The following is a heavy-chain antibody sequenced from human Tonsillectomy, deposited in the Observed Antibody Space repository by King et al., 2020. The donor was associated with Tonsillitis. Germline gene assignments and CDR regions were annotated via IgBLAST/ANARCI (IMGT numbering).Heavy chain of an antibody. D-gene: IGHD4-17*01. CDR1: GFSLSTSGVG. CDR3: AHGRGVTVTNNWFDP. J-gene: IGHJ5*02. Sequence: TLKESGPTLVKPTQTLTLTCTFSGFSLSTSGVGVGWIRQPPGKALEWLALSYWDDDKRYSPSLKSRLTITKDTSKNQVVLTMTNMDPVDTATYYCAHGRGVTVTNNWFDPWGQGTLVTVSS. V-gene: IGHV2-5*02. CDR2: SYWDDDK.